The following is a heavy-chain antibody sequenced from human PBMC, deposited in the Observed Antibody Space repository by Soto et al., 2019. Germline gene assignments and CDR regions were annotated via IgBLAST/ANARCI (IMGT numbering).Heavy chain of an antibody. D-gene: IGHD4-17*01. CDR1: AGTFSSYT. CDR2: IIPILGIA. Sequence: SVKVSCKASAGTFSSYTISWVRQAPGQGLEWMGRIIPILGIANYAQKFQGRVTITADKSTSTAYMELSSLRSEDTAVYYCARFHDYGAGIHAFDIWGQETMVTVSS. V-gene: IGHV1-69*02. J-gene: IGHJ3*02. CDR3: ARFHDYGAGIHAFDI.